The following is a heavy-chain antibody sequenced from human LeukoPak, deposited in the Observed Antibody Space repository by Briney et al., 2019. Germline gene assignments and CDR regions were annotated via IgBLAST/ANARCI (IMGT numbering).Heavy chain of an antibody. CDR2: ISAYNGNT. CDR3: ARDTVHYYDSSGYYN. CDR1: GYTFTSYG. V-gene: IGHV1-18*01. Sequence: SVKVSCKASGYTFTSYGISWVRQAPGQGLEWMGWISAYNGNTNYAQKLQGRVTMTTDTSTSTAYMELRSLRSDDTAVYYCARDTVHYYDSSGYYNWGQGTLVTVSS. D-gene: IGHD3-22*01. J-gene: IGHJ4*02.